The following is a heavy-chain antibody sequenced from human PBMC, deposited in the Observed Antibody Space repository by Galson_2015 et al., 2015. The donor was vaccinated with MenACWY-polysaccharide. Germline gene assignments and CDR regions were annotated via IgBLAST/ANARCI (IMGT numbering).Heavy chain of an antibody. J-gene: IGHJ4*02. D-gene: IGHD4-17*01. Sequence: SVKVSCKASGYTFTSHYIHWVRQAPGQGLEWMGLINPSGGTTIHARKFQGRVTMSTDTTTNTVFMEVTGLKSDDTAVFFCARQGYPYGQSLDHGGQGPLVVVSS. V-gene: IGHV1-46*01. CDR2: INPSGGTT. CDR3: ARQGYPYGQSLDH. CDR1: GYTFTSHY.